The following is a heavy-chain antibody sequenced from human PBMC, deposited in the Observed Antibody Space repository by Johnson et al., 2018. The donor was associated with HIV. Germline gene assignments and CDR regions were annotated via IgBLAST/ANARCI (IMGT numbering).Heavy chain of an antibody. CDR3: ARFPPGERDDAFDI. CDR1: GFSFSSYD. D-gene: IGHD1-1*01. Sequence: QMMLVESGGGVVQPGRSLRLSCAASGFSFSSYDMHWVRQAPGKGLEWVAVISYDGSNKYYADSVKGRFTISRDNSKNTLYLQMNSLRAEDTAVYYCARFPPGERDDAFDIWGQGTMVTVSS. CDR2: ISYDGSNK. J-gene: IGHJ3*02. V-gene: IGHV3-30-3*01.